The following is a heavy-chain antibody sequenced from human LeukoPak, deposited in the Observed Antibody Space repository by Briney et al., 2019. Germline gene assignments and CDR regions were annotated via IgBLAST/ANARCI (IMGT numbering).Heavy chain of an antibody. D-gene: IGHD3-10*01. CDR2: MNPNSGNT. Sequence: ASVKVSCKASGYTFTSYDINWVRQATGQGLEWMGWMNPNSGNTGYAQKFQGRVTMTRNTSISTAYMELSSLRSEDTAVYYCARDYKIWFGEMGAFDYWGQGTLVTVSS. J-gene: IGHJ4*02. CDR1: GYTFTSYD. V-gene: IGHV1-8*01. CDR3: ARDYKIWFGEMGAFDY.